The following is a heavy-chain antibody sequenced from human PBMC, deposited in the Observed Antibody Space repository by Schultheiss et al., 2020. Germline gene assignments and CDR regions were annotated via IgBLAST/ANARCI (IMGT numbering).Heavy chain of an antibody. CDR1: GFTFSSYT. V-gene: IGHV3-33*06. Sequence: GGSLRLSCTASGFTFSSYTMHWVRQAPGKGLEWVALIWHDGSYKYYADSVKGRFTISRDNSRTTLYLQMNSLRAEDTAVYYCAKDPQPFGTSSVVDFRGQGTLVTAPQ. CDR2: IWHDGSYK. CDR3: AKDPQPFGTSSVVDF. J-gene: IGHJ4*02. D-gene: IGHD6-13*01.